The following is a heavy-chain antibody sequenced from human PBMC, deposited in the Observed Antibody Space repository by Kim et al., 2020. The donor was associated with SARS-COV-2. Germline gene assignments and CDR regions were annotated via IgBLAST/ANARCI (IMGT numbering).Heavy chain of an antibody. Sequence: GESLKISCKGSGYSFTSYWISWVRQMPGKGLEWMGRIDPSDSYTNYSPSFQGHVTISADKSISTAYLQWSSLKASDTAMYYCATLTGTTPRNYYYYGMDVWGQGTTVTVSS. V-gene: IGHV5-10-1*01. D-gene: IGHD1-20*01. CDR2: IDPSDSYT. J-gene: IGHJ6*02. CDR1: GYSFTSYW. CDR3: ATLTGTTPRNYYYYGMDV.